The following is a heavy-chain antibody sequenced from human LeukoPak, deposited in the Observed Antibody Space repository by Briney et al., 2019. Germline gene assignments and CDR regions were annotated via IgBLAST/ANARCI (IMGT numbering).Heavy chain of an antibody. CDR2: ISSSGSTI. V-gene: IGHV3-48*03. CDR3: ARDPSGYCSSTSCYGWFDP. CDR1: GFTFSSYE. Sequence: PGGSLRLSCAASGFTFSSYEMNWVRQAPGKGLEWVSYISSSGSTICYADSVKGRFTISRDNAKNSLYLQMNSLRAEDTAVYYCARDPSGYCSSTSCYGWFDPWGQGTLVTVSS. J-gene: IGHJ5*02. D-gene: IGHD2-2*01.